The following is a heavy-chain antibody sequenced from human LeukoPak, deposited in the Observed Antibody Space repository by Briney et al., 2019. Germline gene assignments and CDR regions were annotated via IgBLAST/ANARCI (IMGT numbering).Heavy chain of an antibody. CDR3: AGSLYYYYGMDV. Sequence: ASVKVSCKASGYTFTSYYMHWVRQAPGQGLEWMGWINPKSGGANYAQKFQGRVTMTRDTSISTAYMELSRLRSDDTAVYYCAGSLYYYYGMDVWGQETTVTVSS. CDR2: INPKSGGA. CDR1: GYTFTSYY. J-gene: IGHJ6*02. V-gene: IGHV1-2*02.